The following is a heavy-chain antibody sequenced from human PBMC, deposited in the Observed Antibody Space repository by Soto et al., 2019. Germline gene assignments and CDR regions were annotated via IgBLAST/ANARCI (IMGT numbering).Heavy chain of an antibody. Sequence: GGSLRLSCAASGFTFSSYGMHWVRQAPGKGLEWVAVIWYDGSNKYYADSVKGRFTISRDNSKNTLYLQMNSLRAEETAVYYCARDRGDRSGWYFHGVFDYWGQGTLVTVSS. D-gene: IGHD6-19*01. J-gene: IGHJ4*02. CDR3: ARDRGDRSGWYFHGVFDY. CDR1: GFTFSSYG. CDR2: IWYDGSNK. V-gene: IGHV3-33*01.